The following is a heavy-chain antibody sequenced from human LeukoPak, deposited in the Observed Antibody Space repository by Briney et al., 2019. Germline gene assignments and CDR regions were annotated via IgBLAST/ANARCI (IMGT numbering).Heavy chain of an antibody. CDR3: ASYGSGRNGYYFDY. J-gene: IGHJ4*02. CDR1: GYTFTSYY. CDR2: INPSGGST. D-gene: IGHD3-10*01. Sequence: ATVKVSCRASGYTFTSYYMHWVRQAPGQGLEWMGIINPSGGSTSYAQKFQGRVTMTRDTSTSTVYMELSSLRSEDTAVYYCASYGSGRNGYYFDYWGQGTLVTVSS. V-gene: IGHV1-46*01.